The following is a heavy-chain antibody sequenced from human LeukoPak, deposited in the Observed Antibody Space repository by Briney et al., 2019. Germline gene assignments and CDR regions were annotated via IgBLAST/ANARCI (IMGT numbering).Heavy chain of an antibody. CDR3: ARVGDHFHWNLDL. CDR2: IYSGGTT. V-gene: IGHV3-53*01. J-gene: IGHJ2*01. Sequence: GGSLRLSCAASGFTLSTYYMNWVRQAPGKGLEWVSIIYSGGTTYYADSVKGRFTISRDTSKNTLSLQMNSLRAEDTAVYFCARVGDHFHWNLDLWGRGTLVTVSS. CDR1: GFTLSTYY. D-gene: IGHD5-24*01.